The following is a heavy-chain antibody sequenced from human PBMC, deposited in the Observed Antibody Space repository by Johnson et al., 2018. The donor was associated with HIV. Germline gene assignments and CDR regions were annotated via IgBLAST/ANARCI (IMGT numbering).Heavy chain of an antibody. V-gene: IGHV3-74*01. Sequence: VQLVESGGGVVQPGRSLRLSCAASQFTFSNYWMHWVRQAPGKGLVWVSRMNGDGSSTTYADSVKGRFTISRDNANNTLYLQMNSLRAEDTALYYCARDGYRYDTGVLGAFDIWGQGTMVTVSS. CDR3: ARDGYRYDTGVLGAFDI. J-gene: IGHJ3*02. D-gene: IGHD6-13*01. CDR2: MNGDGSST. CDR1: QFTFSNYW.